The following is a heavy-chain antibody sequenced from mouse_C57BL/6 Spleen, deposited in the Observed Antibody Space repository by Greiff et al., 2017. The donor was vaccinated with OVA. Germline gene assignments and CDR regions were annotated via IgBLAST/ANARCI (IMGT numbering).Heavy chain of an antibody. Sequence: QVQLQQPGAELVRPGSSVKLSCKASGYTFTSYWMHWVKQRPIQGLEWIGNIDPSDSETHYNQKFKDKATLTVDKSSSTAYMQLSSLTSEDSAVYYCARSSSPPWFAYWGKGTLVTVSA. J-gene: IGHJ3*01. CDR3: ARSSSPPWFAY. CDR1: GYTFTSYW. CDR2: IDPSDSET. D-gene: IGHD1-1*01. V-gene: IGHV1-52*01.